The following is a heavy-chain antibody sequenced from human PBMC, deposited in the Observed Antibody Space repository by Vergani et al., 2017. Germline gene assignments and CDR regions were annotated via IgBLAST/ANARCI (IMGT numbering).Heavy chain of an antibody. D-gene: IGHD4-11*01. CDR3: ARDATVTTFSHWFDP. V-gene: IGHV3-30*03. J-gene: IGHJ5*02. CDR2: ISYDGSNK. Sequence: QVQLVESGGGVVQPGRSLRLSCAASGFTFSSYGMHWVRQAPGKGLEWVAVISYDGSNKYYADSVKGRFTISRDNSKNTLYLQMNSLRAEDTAVYYCARDATVTTFSHWFDPWGQGTLVTVSS. CDR1: GFTFSSYG.